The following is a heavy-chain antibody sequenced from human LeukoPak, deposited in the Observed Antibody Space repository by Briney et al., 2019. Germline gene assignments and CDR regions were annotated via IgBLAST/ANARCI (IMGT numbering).Heavy chain of an antibody. Sequence: SQTLSLTCAISGDSVSSNSAAWNWIRQSPSRGLEWLGRTYYRSKWYNDYAVSVKSRITINPDTSKNQFSLQLNFVTPEDTAVYYCARSYEACSGTSCFIRATFDYWGQGTLVTVSS. CDR2: TYYRSKWYN. J-gene: IGHJ4*02. V-gene: IGHV6-1*01. D-gene: IGHD2-2*01. CDR3: ARSYEACSGTSCFIRATFDY. CDR1: GDSVSSNSAA.